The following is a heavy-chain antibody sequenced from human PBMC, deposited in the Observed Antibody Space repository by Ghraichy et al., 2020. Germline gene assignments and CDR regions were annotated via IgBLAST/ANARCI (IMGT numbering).Heavy chain of an antibody. CDR1: GYSFSNYD. CDR2: ISSYTGNT. CDR3: ATESFP. D-gene: IGHD3-3*02. J-gene: IGHJ4*02. V-gene: IGHV1-18*01. Sequence: ASVKVSCRTSGYSFSNYDISWVRQAPGHGLEWMGWISSYTGNTEFSQRFQGRLILTTDTSSNTDYMELMNLRSDDTAVYYCATESFPWGQGTLVTVSS.